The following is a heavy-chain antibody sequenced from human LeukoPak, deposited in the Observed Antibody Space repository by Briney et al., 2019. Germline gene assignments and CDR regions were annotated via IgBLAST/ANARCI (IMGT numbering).Heavy chain of an antibody. CDR1: GFTFSSYA. CDR3: AKKYYDILTGYYVQYSAMDV. D-gene: IGHD3-9*01. V-gene: IGHV3-23*01. J-gene: IGHJ6*02. Sequence: GGSLRLSCAASGFTFSSYAMSWVRQAPGQGLEWVSAISGSADKTYYADSVRGRFTISRDNSKNTLYLQMNSLRAEDTAVYYCAKKYYDILTGYYVQYSAMDVWGQGTTVTVSS. CDR2: ISGSADKT.